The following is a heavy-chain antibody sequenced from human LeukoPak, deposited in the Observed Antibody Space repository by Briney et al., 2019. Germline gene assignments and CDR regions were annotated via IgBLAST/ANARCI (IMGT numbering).Heavy chain of an antibody. Sequence: AGGSLRLSCAASGFTFDDYGMSWVRHAPGKGLEWVSGINWNGASTGYADSVKGRFTISRDNAKNSLYLQMNSLRAEDTALYHCARGGGSSAFDIWGQGRMVTVSS. CDR1: GFTFDDYG. J-gene: IGHJ3*02. D-gene: IGHD3-16*01. V-gene: IGHV3-20*01. CDR3: ARGGGSSAFDI. CDR2: INWNGAST.